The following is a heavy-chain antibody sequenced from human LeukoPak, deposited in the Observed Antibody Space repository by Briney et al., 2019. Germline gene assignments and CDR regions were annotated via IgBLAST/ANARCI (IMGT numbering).Heavy chain of an antibody. Sequence: SETLSLTCTVSGSSISSYYWSWIRQPPGKGLEWIGYIYYSGSTNYNPSLKSRVTISVDTSKNQFSLKLSSVTAADTAVYYCARGGPDSYYFDYWGQGTLVTVSS. CDR3: ARGGPDSYYFDY. V-gene: IGHV4-59*01. CDR2: IYYSGST. D-gene: IGHD5-18*01. J-gene: IGHJ4*02. CDR1: GSSISSYY.